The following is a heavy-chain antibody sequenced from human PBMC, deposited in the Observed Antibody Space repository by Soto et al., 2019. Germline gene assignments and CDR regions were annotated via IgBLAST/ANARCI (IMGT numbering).Heavy chain of an antibody. CDR3: ASRRFYYGLIYYYGLAV. Sequence: SVKVSCKASGGTFSSYSISWVRQAPGQGLEWMGGIIPIFCTANYAQKFQGRVTITADESTSTAYMELSSLRSEEQAVSSCASRRFYYGLIYYYGLAVWGQGTTVIVSS. J-gene: IGHJ6*02. D-gene: IGHD4-17*01. CDR2: IIPIFCTA. V-gene: IGHV1-69*13. CDR1: GGTFSSYS.